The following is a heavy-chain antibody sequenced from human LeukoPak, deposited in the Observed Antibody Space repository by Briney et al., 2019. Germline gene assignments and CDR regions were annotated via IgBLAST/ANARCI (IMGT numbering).Heavy chain of an antibody. CDR1: GYTFTSYY. J-gene: IGHJ6*03. V-gene: IGHV1-46*01. D-gene: IGHD3-22*01. CDR2: INPSGGST. CDR3: ARADSSGYYYYYYYMDV. Sequence: ASVKVSCKASGYTFTSYYMHWVRQAPGQGLEWMGIINPSGGSTSYAQKFQGRVTMTRDTSISTAYMELSRLRSDDTAVYYCARADSSGYYYYYYYMDVWGKGTTVTVSS.